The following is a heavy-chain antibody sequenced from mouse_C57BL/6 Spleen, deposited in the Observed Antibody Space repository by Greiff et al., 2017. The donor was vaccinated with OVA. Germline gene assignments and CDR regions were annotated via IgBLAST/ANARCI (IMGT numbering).Heavy chain of an antibody. CDR3: ARGEDGYYFYSAMDY. Sequence: QVQLQQPGAELVKPGASVKLSCKASGYTFTSYWMHWVKQRPGQGLEWIGMIHPNSGSTNYNEKFKSKATLTVDKSSSTAYMQLSSLTSEDSAVYYCARGEDGYYFYSAMDYWGQGTSVTVSS. CDR1: GYTFTSYW. D-gene: IGHD2-3*01. CDR2: IHPNSGST. J-gene: IGHJ4*01. V-gene: IGHV1-64*01.